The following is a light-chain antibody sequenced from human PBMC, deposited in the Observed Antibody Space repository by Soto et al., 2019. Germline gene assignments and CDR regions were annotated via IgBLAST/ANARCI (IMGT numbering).Light chain of an antibody. Sequence: QSVLTQPASVSGSPGQSITISCTGTSSDVGGYNFVSWFQQHPGKAPKLMIFGVTSRPSGVSNRFSGSKSGNTASLTISGLQPEDEADYYCSSYTTSSTLVFGTGTKVTVL. CDR1: SSDVGGYNF. CDR3: SSYTTSSTLV. V-gene: IGLV2-14*03. CDR2: GVT. J-gene: IGLJ1*01.